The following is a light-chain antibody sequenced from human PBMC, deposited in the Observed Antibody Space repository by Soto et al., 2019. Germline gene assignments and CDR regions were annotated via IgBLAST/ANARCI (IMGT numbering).Light chain of an antibody. V-gene: IGKV3-20*01. CDR1: QSVSSSY. CDR2: GAS. J-gene: IGKJ1*01. Sequence: EIVLTQSPGTLSLSPGERATLSCRASQSVSSSYLAWYQQKPGQAPRLLIYGASSRATGIPDRFSGSGSGTDFTLTIRRLEPEDFAVYYCQQFGSSRTFGLGTEVEIK. CDR3: QQFGSSRT.